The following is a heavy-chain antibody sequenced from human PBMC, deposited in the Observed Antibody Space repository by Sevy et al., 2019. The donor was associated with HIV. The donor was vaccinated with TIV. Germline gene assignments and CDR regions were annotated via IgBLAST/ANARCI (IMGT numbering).Heavy chain of an antibody. CDR3: AKDGEYYGSGRGDY. J-gene: IGHJ4*02. CDR1: GFTFSSYA. Sequence: GGSLRLSCAASGFTFSSYAMSWVRQAPGKGLEWVSAISGSGGSTYYADSVKDRFTISRDNSKNTLYLQMNSLRAEDTAVYYCAKDGEYYGSGRGDYWGQGTLVTVSS. D-gene: IGHD3-10*01. V-gene: IGHV3-23*01. CDR2: ISGSGGST.